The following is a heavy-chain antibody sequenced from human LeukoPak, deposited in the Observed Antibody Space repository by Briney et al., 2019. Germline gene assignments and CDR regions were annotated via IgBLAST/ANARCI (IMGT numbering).Heavy chain of an antibody. CDR2: ISPDGSTT. D-gene: IGHD2-15*01. Sequence: GGSLRLSCAASGFSFSSYWMHWVRQAPGKGLVWVSRISPDGSTTYYADSVKGRFTISRDISKNMSYMQMNSLRAEDTAVYYCAKRGGRYCSGGRCYSGYYMDVWGKGTTVTISS. J-gene: IGHJ6*03. CDR3: AKRGGRYCSGGRCYSGYYMDV. V-gene: IGHV3-74*01. CDR1: GFSFSSYW.